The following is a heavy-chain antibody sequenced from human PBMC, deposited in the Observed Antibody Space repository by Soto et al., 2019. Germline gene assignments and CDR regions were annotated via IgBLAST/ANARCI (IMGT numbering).Heavy chain of an antibody. D-gene: IGHD6-19*01. V-gene: IGHV1-18*01. CDR3: ARAVAVAADFDY. CDR2: ISAYNGNT. J-gene: IGHJ4*02. CDR1: GYTFTSYG. Sequence: ASVKVSCKASGYTFTSYGISWVRQAPGQGLEWMGWISAYNGNTNYSQKFQGRVTITRDTSASTAYMELSSLRSEDTAVYYCARAVAVAADFDYWGRGTLVTVSS.